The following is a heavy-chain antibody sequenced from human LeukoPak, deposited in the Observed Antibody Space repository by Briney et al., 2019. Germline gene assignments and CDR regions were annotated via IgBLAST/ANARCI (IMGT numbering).Heavy chain of an antibody. J-gene: IGHJ4*02. CDR1: GFTFSSYA. V-gene: IGHV3-23*01. Sequence: GGSLRLSCAASGFTFSSYAMSWVRQAPGKGLEWVSAMSDDGGSTYYADSVKGRFSISRDNSKNTLYLQMNSLRAEDTAIYYCAKAGGYCTSTSCYLFDWGQGTLVTVSS. CDR2: MSDDGGST. D-gene: IGHD2-2*01. CDR3: AKAGGYCTSTSCYLFD.